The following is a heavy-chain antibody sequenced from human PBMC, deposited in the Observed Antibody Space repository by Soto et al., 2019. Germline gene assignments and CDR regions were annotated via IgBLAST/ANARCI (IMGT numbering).Heavy chain of an antibody. J-gene: IGHJ4*02. CDR1: GGSISSGDYY. CDR2: IYYSGST. Sequence: QVQLQESGPGLVKPSQTLSLTCTVSGGSISSGDYYWSWIRQPPGKGLEWFGYIYYSGSTYYNPSLKSRVTISVATSKNQFSRKLSSVTAADTAVYYCARHTFTGVEFDYWGQGTLVTVSS. V-gene: IGHV4-30-4*01. CDR3: ARHTFTGVEFDY. D-gene: IGHD3-10*01.